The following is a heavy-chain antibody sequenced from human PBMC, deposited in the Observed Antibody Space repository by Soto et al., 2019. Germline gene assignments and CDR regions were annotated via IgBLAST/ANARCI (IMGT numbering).Heavy chain of an antibody. CDR1: GFTFSSYS. CDR2: ISSSSSYI. Sequence: GGSLRLSCAASGFTFSSYSMNWVRQAPGKGLEWVSSISSSSSYIYYADSVKGRFTISRDNAKNSLYLQMNSLRAEDTAVYYCAREVGIGPTYAFDIWGQGTMVTVSS. D-gene: IGHD2-21*01. J-gene: IGHJ3*02. CDR3: AREVGIGPTYAFDI. V-gene: IGHV3-21*01.